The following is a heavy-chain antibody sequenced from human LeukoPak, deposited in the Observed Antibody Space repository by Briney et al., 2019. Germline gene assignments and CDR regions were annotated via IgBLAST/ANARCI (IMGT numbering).Heavy chain of an antibody. V-gene: IGHV3-72*01. CDR2: TRNKANSYTT. CDR3: AREDTMVRGVIGWFDP. Sequence: GGSLRLYCAATGFTFSDHYMDWVRQAPGKGLEWVGRTRNKANSYTTEYAASVKGRFTISRDDSKNSLYLQMNSLKTEDTAVYYCAREDTMVRGVIGWFDPWGQGTLVTVSS. D-gene: IGHD3-10*01. CDR1: GFTFSDHY. J-gene: IGHJ5*02.